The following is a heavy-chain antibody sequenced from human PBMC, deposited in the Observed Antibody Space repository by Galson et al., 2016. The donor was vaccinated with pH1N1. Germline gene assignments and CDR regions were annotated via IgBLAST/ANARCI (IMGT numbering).Heavy chain of an antibody. J-gene: IGHJ4*02. V-gene: IGHV4-31*03. CDR1: GGSISSHGYY. D-gene: IGHD3-22*01. Sequence: TLSLTCTVSGGSISSHGYYWTWIRQLPGQGLDWIGYIHYTGNTHYTPSLRSRLSISVDTSKNQFSLNLNSVTAADTAVYFCARARRGSHSDSAGYYEGYYFDSWGQGSLVVVSS. CDR3: ARARRGSHSDSAGYYEGYYFDS. CDR2: IHYTGNT.